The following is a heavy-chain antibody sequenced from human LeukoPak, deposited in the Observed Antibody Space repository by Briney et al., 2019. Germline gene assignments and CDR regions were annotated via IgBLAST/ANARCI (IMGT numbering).Heavy chain of an antibody. Sequence: PSETLSLTCTVSGGSINSYYWSWIRQPPGKGLEWIGYIYYSGRTNYNPSLKSRVTISVNTSKNQFSLKLSSVTAADTAVYYCARPPQRGCLYMDVWGKGTTVTISS. V-gene: IGHV4-59*01. J-gene: IGHJ6*03. CDR1: GGSINSYY. CDR3: ARPPQRGCLYMDV. CDR2: IYYSGRT. D-gene: IGHD2-2*01.